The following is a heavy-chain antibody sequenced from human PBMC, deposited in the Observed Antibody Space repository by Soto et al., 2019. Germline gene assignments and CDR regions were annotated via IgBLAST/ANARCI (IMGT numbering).Heavy chain of an antibody. CDR3: ARHEARSYFYMDV. Sequence: QLQLQESGPGLVKPSETMSLTCTVSGDSIPSSSYHWGWIRQPPGKGLEWIGNIYYSGSSYYNPSLKSRVTMSVDMSKNQFSLSLSSVTAADTAVYHCARHEARSYFYMDVWGKGTTVTVSS. J-gene: IGHJ6*03. V-gene: IGHV4-39*01. CDR2: IYYSGSS. CDR1: GDSIPSSSYH.